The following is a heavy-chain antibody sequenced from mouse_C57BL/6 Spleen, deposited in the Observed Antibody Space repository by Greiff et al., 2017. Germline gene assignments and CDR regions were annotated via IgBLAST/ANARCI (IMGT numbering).Heavy chain of an antibody. CDR3: ARSDYYGSSPNWDFDV. V-gene: IGHV1-80*01. CDR1: GYAFSSYW. D-gene: IGHD1-1*01. CDR2: NYPGDGDT. J-gene: IGHJ1*03. Sequence: QVQLQQSGAELVKPGASVKLSCKASGYAFSSYWLNWVKQRPGKGLEWIGQNYPGDGDTNYNGKFKGKATLTADKSSSTAFRQLSSLTSEDSAVYFCARSDYYGSSPNWDFDVWGTGTTVTVSS.